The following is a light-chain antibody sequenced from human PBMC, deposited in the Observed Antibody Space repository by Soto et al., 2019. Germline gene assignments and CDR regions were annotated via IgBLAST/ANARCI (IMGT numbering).Light chain of an antibody. CDR3: QQLNSYEWT. CDR1: QGISSY. CDR2: AAS. J-gene: IGKJ1*01. Sequence: DIQLTQSPSFLSASVGDRVTITCRASQGISSYLAWYQQKPGKAPKLLIYAASTLQSGVPSRFSGSGSGTEFTLTISSLQPEDCATYYCQQLNSYEWTVCQGTKVEIK. V-gene: IGKV1-9*01.